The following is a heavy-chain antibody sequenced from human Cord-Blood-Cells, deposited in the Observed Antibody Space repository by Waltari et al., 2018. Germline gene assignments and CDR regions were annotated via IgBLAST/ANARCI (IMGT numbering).Heavy chain of an antibody. Sequence: QLQLQESGPGLVKPSANLSLTCTDSGGSIRSSSYYCDLIRQPPGKGLEWIGSIYYSGSTYYNPSLKSRVTISVDTSKNQFSLKLSSVTAADTAVYYCARRVRDGHYNWFDPWGQGTLVTVSS. J-gene: IGHJ5*02. V-gene: IGHV4-39*01. CDR2: IYYSGST. CDR1: GGSIRSSSYY. CDR3: ARRVRDGHYNWFDP.